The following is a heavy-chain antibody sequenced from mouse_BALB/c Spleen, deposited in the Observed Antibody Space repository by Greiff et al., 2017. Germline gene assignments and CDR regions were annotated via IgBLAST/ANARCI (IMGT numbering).Heavy chain of an antibody. CDR1: GYTFTSYY. V-gene: IGHV1S56*01. CDR3: ARGDYGYHFDY. J-gene: IGHJ2*01. Sequence: QVQLQQSGPELVKPGASVRISCKASGYTFTSYYIHWVKQRPGQGLEWIGWIYPGNVNTKYNEKFKGKATLTADKSSSTAYMQLSSLTSEDSAVYFCARGDYGYHFDYWGQGTTLTVSA. CDR2: IYPGNVNT. D-gene: IGHD1-2*01.